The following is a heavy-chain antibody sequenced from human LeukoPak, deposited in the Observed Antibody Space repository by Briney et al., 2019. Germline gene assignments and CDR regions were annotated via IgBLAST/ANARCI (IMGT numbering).Heavy chain of an antibody. J-gene: IGHJ3*02. CDR3: ARAVTSAWSAFDI. D-gene: IGHD4-11*01. Sequence: SSETLSLTCTVSGGSISSYYWSWIRQPPGKGLEWIGYIYYSGSTNYNPSLKSRVTISADTSKNQFSLKLSSVTAADTAVYYCARAVTSAWSAFDIWGQGTMVTVSS. V-gene: IGHV4-59*01. CDR2: IYYSGST. CDR1: GGSISSYY.